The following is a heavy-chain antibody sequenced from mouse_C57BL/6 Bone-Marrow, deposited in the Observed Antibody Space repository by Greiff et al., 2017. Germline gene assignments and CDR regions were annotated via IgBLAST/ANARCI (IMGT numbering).Heavy chain of an antibody. J-gene: IGHJ3*01. CDR1: GYTFTDYY. CDR2: INPNNGGT. Sequence: VQLQQSGPELVKPGASVKISCKASGYTFTDYYMNWVKQSHGKSLEWIGDINPNNGGTSYNQKFKGKATLTVDKSSSTAYMELRSLTSEDSAVYYCARGRRTWFAYWGQGTLVTVSA. CDR3: ARGRRTWFAY. V-gene: IGHV1-26*01.